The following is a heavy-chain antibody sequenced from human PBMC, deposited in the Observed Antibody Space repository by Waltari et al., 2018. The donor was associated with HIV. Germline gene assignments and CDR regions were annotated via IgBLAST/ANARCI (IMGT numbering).Heavy chain of an antibody. CDR1: GFTFSNYL. CDR3: ARGGLAISPAGTRLYTGMDV. CDR2: IYYDGNNK. Sequence: QVHLVESGGGVVQPGGALKLSCAASGFTFSNYLMHWVRQAPGKGLEWVTFIYYDGNNKNYADSVKGRFTISRDNSKKTVYLQMNSLRNEDTALYYCARGGLAISPAGTRLYTGMDVWGQGPRSPSP. V-gene: IGHV3-30*02. D-gene: IGHD6-13*01. J-gene: IGHJ6*02.